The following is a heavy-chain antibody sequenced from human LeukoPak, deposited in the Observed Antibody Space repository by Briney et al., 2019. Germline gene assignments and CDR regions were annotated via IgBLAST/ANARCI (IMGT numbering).Heavy chain of an antibody. CDR3: ARASITGTIYY. V-gene: IGHV4-39*07. CDR2: IYHSGST. Sequence: SETLSLTCTVSGGSIRSSSHYWGWIRQPPGKGLEWLGSIYHSGSTYYTPSLKSRVTISEDTSKNQFSLKLSSVTAADTAVYYCARASITGTIYYWGQGTLVTVSS. CDR1: GGSIRSSSHY. D-gene: IGHD1-7*01. J-gene: IGHJ4*02.